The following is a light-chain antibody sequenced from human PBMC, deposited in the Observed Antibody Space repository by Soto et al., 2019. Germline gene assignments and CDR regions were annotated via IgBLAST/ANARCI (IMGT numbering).Light chain of an antibody. Sequence: QPASVSGAPGQSITISCTGTSSDAGGYNHFSWYQQPPGKAPKLSIYEVSNRTSGVSNRFSGSKSGNTASLTISGLQAEDEADYYCSSYTSSSTLYVLGTGTKVPV. J-gene: IGLJ1*01. CDR1: SSDAGGYNH. V-gene: IGLV2-14*01. CDR3: SSYTSSSTLYV. CDR2: EVS.